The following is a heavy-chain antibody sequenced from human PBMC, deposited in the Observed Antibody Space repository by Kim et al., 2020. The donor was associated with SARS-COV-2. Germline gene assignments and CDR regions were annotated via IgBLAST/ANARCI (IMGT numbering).Heavy chain of an antibody. J-gene: IGHJ6*03. Sequence: SETLSLTCAVYGGSFSGYYWSWIRQPPGKGLEWIGEINHSGSTNYNPSLKSRVTISVDTSKNQFSLKLSSVTAADTAVYYCARGPTYYAPYYYYYYMDVWGKGTTVTVSS. CDR3: ARGPTYYAPYYYYYYMDV. V-gene: IGHV4-34*01. CDR2: INHSGST. CDR1: GGSFSGYY. D-gene: IGHD3-22*01.